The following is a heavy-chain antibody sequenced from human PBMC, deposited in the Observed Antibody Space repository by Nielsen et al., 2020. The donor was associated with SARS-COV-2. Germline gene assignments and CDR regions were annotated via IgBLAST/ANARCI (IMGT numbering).Heavy chain of an antibody. CDR3: ARDQNNSPPVYDSSSGAFDI. D-gene: IGHD3-22*01. J-gene: IGHJ3*02. CDR1: GGSISSYY. Sequence: SETLSLTCTVSGGSISSYYWSWIRQPAGKGLEWIGRIYTSGRTNYNPSLKSRVTMSVDTSKNQFSLKLSSVTAADTAVYYCARDQNNSPPVYDSSSGAFDIWGQGTMVTVSS. CDR2: IYTSGRT. V-gene: IGHV4-4*07.